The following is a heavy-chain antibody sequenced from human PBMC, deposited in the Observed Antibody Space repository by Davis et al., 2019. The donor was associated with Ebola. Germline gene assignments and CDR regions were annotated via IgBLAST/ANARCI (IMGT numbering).Heavy chain of an antibody. CDR2: INPSGCST. CDR3: ARDHCSGGSCYSRYFDY. D-gene: IGHD2-15*01. CDR1: GYTFTSYY. V-gene: IGHV1-46*01. J-gene: IGHJ4*02. Sequence: ASVTVSCKASGYTFTSYYMHWVRQAPGQGLEWMGIINPSGCSTSYAQKFQGRVTMTRDTSTSTDYMELSSLRSEDTAVYYCARDHCSGGSCYSRYFDYWGQGTLVTVSS.